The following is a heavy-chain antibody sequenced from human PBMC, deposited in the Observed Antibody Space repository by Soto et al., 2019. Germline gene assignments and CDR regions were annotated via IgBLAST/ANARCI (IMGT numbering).Heavy chain of an antibody. CDR3: AKLGASSWSPHYYFDY. CDR2: ITDSGDDT. D-gene: IGHD2-2*01. V-gene: IGHV3-23*01. CDR1: GLTLNNYA. Sequence: PGGALSLPCAASGLTLNNYALGRVRQAPRKGLGWVSAITDSGDDTYYIDTVKGRFTISRDNSKRTLYLQMNSLRAEDTAIYYCAKLGASSWSPHYYFDYWGQGTLVTVSS. J-gene: IGHJ4*02.